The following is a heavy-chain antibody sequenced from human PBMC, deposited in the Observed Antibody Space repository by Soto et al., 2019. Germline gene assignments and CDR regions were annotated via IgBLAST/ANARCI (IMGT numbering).Heavy chain of an antibody. J-gene: IGHJ6*02. D-gene: IGHD3-3*01. Sequence: VASVKVSCKASGYTFTSYDINWVRQATGQGLEWMGWMNPNSGNTGYAQKFQGRVTMTRNTSISTAYMELSSLRSEDTAVYYCARVKGITIFGVVTQGSRGMDVWGQGTTVTVSS. CDR1: GYTFTSYD. V-gene: IGHV1-8*01. CDR2: MNPNSGNT. CDR3: ARVKGITIFGVVTQGSRGMDV.